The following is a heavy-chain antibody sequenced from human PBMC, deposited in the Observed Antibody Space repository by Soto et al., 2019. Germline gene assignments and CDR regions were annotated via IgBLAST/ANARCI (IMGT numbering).Heavy chain of an antibody. CDR2: IYYSGST. J-gene: IGHJ6*02. CDR1: GGSISSGDYY. CDR3: ARVLGSGYYKNYYYYYGMDV. Sequence: SETLSLTCTVSGGSISSGDYYWSWIRQPPGKGLEWIGYIYYSGSTYYNPSLKSRVTISVDTSKNQFSLKLSSVAAADTAVYYCARVLGSGYYKNYYYYYGMDVWGQGTTVTVS. D-gene: IGHD3-3*01. V-gene: IGHV4-30-4*01.